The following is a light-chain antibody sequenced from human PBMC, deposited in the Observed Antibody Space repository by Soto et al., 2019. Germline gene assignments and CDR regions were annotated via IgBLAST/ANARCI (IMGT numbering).Light chain of an antibody. CDR3: AAWDDSLNAL. J-gene: IGLJ1*01. Sequence: SVLTQPPSASGTPGQRITISCSGGSSNIGDNPVNWYQQLPGAAPKLLIYINDQRPSGVPDRFSGSKSGTSASLAISGLQPEDEAAYYCAAWDDSLNALFGNGTKVT. CDR2: IND. CDR1: SSNIGDNP. V-gene: IGLV1-44*01.